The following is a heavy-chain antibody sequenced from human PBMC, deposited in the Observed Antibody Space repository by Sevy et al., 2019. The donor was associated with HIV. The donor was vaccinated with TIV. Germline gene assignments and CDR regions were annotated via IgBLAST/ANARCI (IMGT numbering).Heavy chain of an antibody. CDR1: GFTFSSYE. J-gene: IGHJ4*02. CDR2: ISSSGSTI. Sequence: GGSLRLSCAASGFTFSSYEMNWVRQAPGKGLEWVSYISSSGSTIYYADSVKGRFTISRDNAKNSLYLKMNSLRAEDTAVYYCASHVATTRYYFDYWGQGTLVTVSS. V-gene: IGHV3-48*03. D-gene: IGHD1-26*01. CDR3: ASHVATTRYYFDY.